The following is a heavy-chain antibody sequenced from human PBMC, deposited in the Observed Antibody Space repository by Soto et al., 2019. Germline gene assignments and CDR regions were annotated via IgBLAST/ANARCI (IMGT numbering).Heavy chain of an antibody. Sequence: QVQLVQSGAEVKKPGSSVKVSCKASGGTFSSYAISWVRQAPGQGLEWMGGNIPIFGTANYAQKFQGRVTITADDSTSPAYMELSSLRSEDTAVYYCARVRSPEHIAAAGDWFDPWGQGTLVTVSS. V-gene: IGHV1-69*01. D-gene: IGHD6-13*01. CDR1: GGTFSSYA. CDR2: NIPIFGTA. CDR3: ARVRSPEHIAAAGDWFDP. J-gene: IGHJ5*02.